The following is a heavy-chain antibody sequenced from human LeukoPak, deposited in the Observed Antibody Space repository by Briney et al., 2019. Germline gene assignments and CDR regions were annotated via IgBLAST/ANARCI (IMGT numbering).Heavy chain of an antibody. Sequence: GGPLRLSFVASGFSISSQWMSWVRQAPGQGVEWVASLKEDVSARNLVDSVKGRFTISRDNAKNSLYLQMNSLRAEDTAVYYCAREGGNSGLSDYWGQGTLATVYS. D-gene: IGHD4-23*01. CDR1: GFSISSQW. CDR3: AREGGNSGLSDY. CDR2: LKEDVSAR. V-gene: IGHV3-7*01. J-gene: IGHJ4*02.